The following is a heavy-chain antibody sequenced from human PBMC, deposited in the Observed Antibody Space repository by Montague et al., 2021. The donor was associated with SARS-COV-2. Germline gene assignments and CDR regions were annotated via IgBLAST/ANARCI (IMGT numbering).Heavy chain of an antibody. CDR1: GFTFSSYA. D-gene: IGHD3-3*01. CDR2: IYSGGSST. V-gene: IGHV3-23*03. CDR3: AKYRAIFYDFWRITSDAFDI. Sequence: SLRLSCAASGFTFSSYAMSWVRQAPGKGLEWVSVIYSGGSSTYYADSVKGRFTISRDNSKNTLYLQMNSLRAEDTAVYYCAKYRAIFYDFWRITSDAFDIWGQGTMVTVSS. J-gene: IGHJ3*02.